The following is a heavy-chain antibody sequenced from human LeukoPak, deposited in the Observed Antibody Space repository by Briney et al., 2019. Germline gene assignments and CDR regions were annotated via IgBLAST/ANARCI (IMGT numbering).Heavy chain of an antibody. CDR2: INHSGST. Sequence: SETLSLTCAVYGGSFSGYYWSWIRQPPGKGLEWNGEINHSGSTNYNPSLKSRVTISVDTSKNQFSLKLSSVTAADTAVYYCARGRSPFTWGQGTMVTVSS. CDR1: GGSFSGYY. J-gene: IGHJ3*01. V-gene: IGHV4-34*01. D-gene: IGHD2-15*01. CDR3: ARGRSPFT.